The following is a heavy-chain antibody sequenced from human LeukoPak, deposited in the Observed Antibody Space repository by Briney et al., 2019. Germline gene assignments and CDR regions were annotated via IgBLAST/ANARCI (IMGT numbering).Heavy chain of an antibody. J-gene: IGHJ4*02. Sequence: GSLRLSCEVSGFTFDNNDMHWVRQRTGKGLERVSAIGSAGYTYYAESVRGRFTITRDTAKQSLYLQMNSLRVEDTAVYHCVRQPDSARYGFDYWGRGTQVTVSS. CDR2: IGSAGYT. CDR3: VRQPDSARYGFDY. CDR1: GFTFDNND. D-gene: IGHD1-14*01. V-gene: IGHV3-13*01.